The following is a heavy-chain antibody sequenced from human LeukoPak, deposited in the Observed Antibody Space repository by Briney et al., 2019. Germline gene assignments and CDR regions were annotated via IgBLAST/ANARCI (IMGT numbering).Heavy chain of an antibody. CDR1: GGSISSYY. CDR3: ATQRDIAAAGRMYYYYYGMDV. J-gene: IGHJ6*02. D-gene: IGHD6-13*01. CDR2: IYYSGST. Sequence: PSETLSLTCTVSGGSISSYYWSWIRQPPGKGLEWIGYIYYSGSTNYNPSLKSRVTISVDTSKNQFSLKLSSVTAADTAVYYCATQRDIAAAGRMYYYYYGMDVWGQGTTVTVSS. V-gene: IGHV4-59*08.